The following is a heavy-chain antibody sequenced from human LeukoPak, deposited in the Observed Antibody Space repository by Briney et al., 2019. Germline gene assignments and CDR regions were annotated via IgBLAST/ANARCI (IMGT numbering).Heavy chain of an antibody. J-gene: IGHJ3*02. V-gene: IGHV1-2*02. CDR3: ARDEDAPNTNALDI. Sequence: ASVKVSCKASGYTFTAYYLHWVRQAPGQGLEWMGYFYPKSRDTYFAQKFQDRVTMTMDTSISTVSMELSRLRSDDTAVYYYARDEDAPNTNALDIWGQGTKVTVSS. D-gene: IGHD1/OR15-1a*01. CDR2: FYPKSRDT. CDR1: GYTFTAYY.